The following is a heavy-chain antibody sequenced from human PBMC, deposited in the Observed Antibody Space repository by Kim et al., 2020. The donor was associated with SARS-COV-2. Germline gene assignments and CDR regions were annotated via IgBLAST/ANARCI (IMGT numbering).Heavy chain of an antibody. J-gene: IGHJ4*02. D-gene: IGHD2-15*01. V-gene: IGHV3-30*02. Sequence: GRFTISRDNSKNTVYLQMNSLSAEETAVYYCAKDRSVYCSGGSCYSGFDYWGQGTLVTVSS. CDR3: AKDRSVYCSGGSCYSGFDY.